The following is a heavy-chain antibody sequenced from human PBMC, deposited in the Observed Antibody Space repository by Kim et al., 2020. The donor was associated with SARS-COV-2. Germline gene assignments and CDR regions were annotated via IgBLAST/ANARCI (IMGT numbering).Heavy chain of an antibody. CDR1: GYTFTSYA. Sequence: ASVKVSCKASGYTFTSYAMHWVRQAPGQRLEWMGWINAGNGNTKYSQKFQCRVTITRDTSASTAYMELSSLRSEDTAVYYCARVPPYSSSWYTIDYYYGMDVWGKGTTVTVSS. CDR2: INAGNGNT. CDR3: ARVPPYSSSWYTIDYYYGMDV. V-gene: IGHV1-3*01. J-gene: IGHJ6*04. D-gene: IGHD6-13*01.